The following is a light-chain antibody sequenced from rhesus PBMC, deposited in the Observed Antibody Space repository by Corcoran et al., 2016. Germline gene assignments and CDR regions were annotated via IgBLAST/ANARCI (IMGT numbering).Light chain of an antibody. Sequence: DIQMTQSPSSLSAFVGDTVTITCRASQGISSYLNWFQQKPGKGPKLLIYAASSLESGVPSRFCGSGSGTEFTLTISSLQPEDFVTYYCQQHNSYPYSFGQGTKVEIK. CDR3: QQHNSYPYS. V-gene: IGKV1-28*02. CDR1: QGISSY. CDR2: AAS. J-gene: IGKJ2*01.